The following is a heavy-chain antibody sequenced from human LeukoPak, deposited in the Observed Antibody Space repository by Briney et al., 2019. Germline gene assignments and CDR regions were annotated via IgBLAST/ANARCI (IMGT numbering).Heavy chain of an antibody. CDR2: INSSGGST. V-gene: IGHV1-46*01. CDR1: GYTFTSYY. CDR3: AREREGISILRGLISILY. Sequence: ASVKVSCKASGYTFTSYYIHWVRQAPGQGLEWMGIINSSGGSTTYAQKFQGRLTMTRDTSTSTVYMDLSSLRSDDTAVYYCAREREGISILRGLISILYWGQGTLVTVSP. D-gene: IGHD3-10*01. J-gene: IGHJ4*02.